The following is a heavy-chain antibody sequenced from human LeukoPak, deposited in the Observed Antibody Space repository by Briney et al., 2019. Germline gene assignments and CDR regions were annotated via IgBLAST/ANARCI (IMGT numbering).Heavy chain of an antibody. Sequence: ASVKVSCKASGYTFTSYDINWVRQATGQGLEWMGWMNPNSGNTGYAQKFQGRVTMTRNTSISTAYMELSSLRSEDTAVYYCARGRRYAWGSSHYYMDVWGKGTTVTISS. D-gene: IGHD3-16*01. CDR3: ARGRRYAWGSSHYYMDV. CDR1: GYTFTSYD. J-gene: IGHJ6*03. V-gene: IGHV1-8*01. CDR2: MNPNSGNT.